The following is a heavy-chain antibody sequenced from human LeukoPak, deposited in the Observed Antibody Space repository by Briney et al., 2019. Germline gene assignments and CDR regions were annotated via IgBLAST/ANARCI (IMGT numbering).Heavy chain of an antibody. Sequence: SETLSLTCIVSGGSVRSSSYYWGWIRQPPGKGLEWIGSLYYTGSTYNNPTLKSRVTKSVDTSKNQFSLNLISVTAADTAVYYCATVTDVYSGSPDAFDIWGQGTMVTVSS. CDR2: LYYTGST. V-gene: IGHV4-39*07. D-gene: IGHD1-26*01. J-gene: IGHJ3*02. CDR1: GGSVRSSSYY. CDR3: ATVTDVYSGSPDAFDI.